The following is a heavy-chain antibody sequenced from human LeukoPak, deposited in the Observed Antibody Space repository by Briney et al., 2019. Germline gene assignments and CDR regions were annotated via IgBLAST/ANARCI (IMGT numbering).Heavy chain of an antibody. D-gene: IGHD3-10*01. CDR1: GGSFSGYY. CDR2: IYYSGST. CDR3: ARVGTYGSGSYLSWLDY. V-gene: IGHV4-59*01. Sequence: SETLSLTCAVYGGSFSGYYWSWIRQPPGKGLEWIGYIYYSGSTNYNPSLKSRVTISVDTSKNQFSLKLSSVTAADTAVYYCARVGTYGSGSYLSWLDYWGQGTLVIVSS. J-gene: IGHJ4*02.